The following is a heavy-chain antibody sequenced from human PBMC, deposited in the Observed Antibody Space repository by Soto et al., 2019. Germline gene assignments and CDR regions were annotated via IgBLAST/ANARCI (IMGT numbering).Heavy chain of an antibody. Sequence: PGESLKISCKGSGYSFTSYWIGWVRQMPGKGLEWMGIIYPGDSDTRYSPSFQGQVTISADKSISTAYPQWSSLKASDTAMYYCARHVVVVAATDAFDIWGQGTMVTVSS. CDR3: ARHVVVVAATDAFDI. V-gene: IGHV5-51*01. CDR1: GYSFTSYW. CDR2: IYPGDSDT. D-gene: IGHD2-15*01. J-gene: IGHJ3*02.